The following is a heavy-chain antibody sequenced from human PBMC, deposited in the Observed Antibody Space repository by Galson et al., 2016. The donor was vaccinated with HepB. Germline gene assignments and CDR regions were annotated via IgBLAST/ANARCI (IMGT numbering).Heavy chain of an antibody. V-gene: IGHV4-4*02. CDR2: IFHTGST. CDR3: ARGQNWFDY. J-gene: IGHJ4*02. CDR1: GDSITSSNW. Sequence: SETLSLTCAVSGDSITSSNWWTWVRQAPGKRLEWIGEIFHTGSTKYNPSLKSRVIISVDKTKNHFSLSLTSVTAADTAVYFCARGQNWFDYWGQGTLVTVSS. D-gene: IGHD1-1*01.